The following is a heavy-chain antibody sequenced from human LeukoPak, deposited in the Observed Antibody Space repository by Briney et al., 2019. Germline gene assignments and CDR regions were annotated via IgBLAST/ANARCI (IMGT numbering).Heavy chain of an antibody. CDR2: ICYSGST. V-gene: IGHV4-59*01. Sequence: PSETLSLTCTVSGGSISNYYWSWIRQPPGKGLEWIGYICYSGSTNYNPSLKSRVTISVDTSKNQFSLNLSSVTAADTAVYYCARWKDGSGSYYLYYMDVWGRGTTVTVSS. D-gene: IGHD3-10*01. CDR3: ARWKDGSGSYYLYYMDV. CDR1: GGSISNYY. J-gene: IGHJ6*03.